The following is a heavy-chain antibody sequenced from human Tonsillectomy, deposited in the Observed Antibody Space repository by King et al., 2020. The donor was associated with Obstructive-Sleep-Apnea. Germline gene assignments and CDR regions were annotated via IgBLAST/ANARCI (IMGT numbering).Heavy chain of an antibody. CDR3: ARALQYYDFWSGYYREGYYYYYGMDV. CDR1: GGTFSSYA. D-gene: IGHD3-3*01. Sequence: VQLVQSGAAVKKPGSSVKVSCQASGGTFSSYAISWVRQAPGQGLEWMGGIIPIFGTANYAQKFQGRVTITADESTSTAYMELSSLRSEDTAVYYCARALQYYDFWSGYYREGYYYYYGMDVWGQGTTVTVSS. V-gene: IGHV1-69*01. J-gene: IGHJ6*02. CDR2: IIPIFGTA.